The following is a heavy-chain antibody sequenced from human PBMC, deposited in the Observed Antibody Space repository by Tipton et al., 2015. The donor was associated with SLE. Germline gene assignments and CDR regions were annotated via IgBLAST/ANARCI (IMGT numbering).Heavy chain of an antibody. V-gene: IGHV3-43D*04. CDR1: GFTFDDYA. D-gene: IGHD5-24*01. CDR3: AKEGWLQLEGYFDY. CDR2: ISWDGGST. Sequence: SLRLSCAASGFTFDDYAMHWVRQAPGKGLEWVSLISWDGGSTYYADSVKGRFTISRDNSKNTLYLQMNSLRVEDTAVYYCAKEGWLQLEGYFDYWGQGTLVTVSS. J-gene: IGHJ4*02.